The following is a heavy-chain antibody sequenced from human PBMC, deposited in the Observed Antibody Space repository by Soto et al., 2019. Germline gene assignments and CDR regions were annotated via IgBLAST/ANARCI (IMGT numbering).Heavy chain of an antibody. CDR2: IYYSGST. D-gene: IGHD3-22*01. CDR1: GGSISSYY. Sequence: SETLSLTCTVSGGSISSYYWSWIRQPPGKGLEWIGYIYYSGSTNYNPSLKSRVTISVDTSKNQFSLKLSSVTAADTAVYYCARGGYYYDSSGYDFDYWGQGTLVTVSS. V-gene: IGHV4-59*01. J-gene: IGHJ4*02. CDR3: ARGGYYYDSSGYDFDY.